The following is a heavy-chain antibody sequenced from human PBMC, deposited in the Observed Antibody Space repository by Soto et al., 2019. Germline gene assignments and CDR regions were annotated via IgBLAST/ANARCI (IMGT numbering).Heavy chain of an antibody. D-gene: IGHD6-13*01. V-gene: IGHV3-30*18. CDR3: AKDTYSSSWTSQDYYGMDV. CDR2: ISYDGSNK. CDR1: GFTFSSYG. J-gene: IGHJ6*02. Sequence: GGSLRLSCAASGFTFSSYGMHWVRQAPGKGLEWVAVISYDGSNKYYADSVKGRFTISRDNSKNTLYLQMNSLRAEDTAVYYCAKDTYSSSWTSQDYYGMDVWGQGTTVTVSS.